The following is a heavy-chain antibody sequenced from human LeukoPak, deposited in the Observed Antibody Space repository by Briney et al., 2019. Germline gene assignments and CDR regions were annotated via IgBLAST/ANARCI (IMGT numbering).Heavy chain of an antibody. CDR2: IYSDNT. Sequence: PGGSLRLSCAASGFTFSSYAMSWVRQAPGKGLEWVSFIYSDNTHYSDSVKGRCTISRDNSKNTLSLQLNSLRPDDTAVFYCSQGLLSWGQGTLLTVAA. J-gene: IGHJ5*02. CDR1: GFTFSSYA. CDR3: SQGLLS. V-gene: IGHV3-23*03.